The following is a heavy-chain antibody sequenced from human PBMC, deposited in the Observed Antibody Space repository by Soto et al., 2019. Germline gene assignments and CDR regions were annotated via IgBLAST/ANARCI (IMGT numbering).Heavy chain of an antibody. Sequence: SETLSLTCTVSGGSISSYYWSWIRQPPGKGLEWIGYIYYSGSTNYNPSLKSRVTISVDTSKNQFSLKLSSVTAADTAVYYCARIIAVAGYYFDYWGQGTLVT. J-gene: IGHJ4*02. D-gene: IGHD6-19*01. V-gene: IGHV4-59*01. CDR2: IYYSGST. CDR3: ARIIAVAGYYFDY. CDR1: GGSISSYY.